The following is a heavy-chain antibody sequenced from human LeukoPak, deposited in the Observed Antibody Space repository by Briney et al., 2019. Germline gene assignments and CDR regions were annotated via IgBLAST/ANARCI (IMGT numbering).Heavy chain of an antibody. Sequence: ASVKVSCKASGYTFTSYGISWVRQAPGQGLEWMGWISAYNGNTNYAQKLQGRVTMTTDTSTSTAYMELRSLRSDDTAVYYCATLGGNYYDSSGYYYYFDYWGQGTLVTVSS. D-gene: IGHD3-22*01. CDR2: ISAYNGNT. J-gene: IGHJ4*02. V-gene: IGHV1-18*01. CDR3: ATLGGNYYDSSGYYYYFDY. CDR1: GYTFTSYG.